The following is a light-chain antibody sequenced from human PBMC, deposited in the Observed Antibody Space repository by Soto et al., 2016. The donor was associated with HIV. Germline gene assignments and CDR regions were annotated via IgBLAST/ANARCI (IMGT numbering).Light chain of an antibody. Sequence: SYELTQPPSVSVAPGKTASITCGGNNIATKSVHWYQQKPGQAPVLVVYDDSDRPSGIPERFSGSNSGNTATLTISRVEAGDEADYYCQVWDSSSDHPNWVFGGGTKLTVL. CDR3: QVWDSSSDHPNWV. J-gene: IGLJ3*02. CDR2: DDS. CDR1: NIATKS. V-gene: IGLV3-21*03.